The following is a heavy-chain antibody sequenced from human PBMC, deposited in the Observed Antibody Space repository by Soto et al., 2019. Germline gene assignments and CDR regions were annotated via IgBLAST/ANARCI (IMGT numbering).Heavy chain of an antibody. Sequence: QVQLVESGGGVVQPGRSLRLSCAACGFTVSSFAIHWVRVSPGRGVAGVAVISYDGSKEHYANSVKGRFTTSRDTSNNTLYIHMTSLRTDDTAVYYWLRGGSDLYWYFDLGGRGTLVTVSS. J-gene: IGHJ2*01. V-gene: IGHV3-30-3*01. CDR2: ISYDGSKE. D-gene: IGHD2-21*02. CDR3: LRGGSDLYWYFDL. CDR1: GFTVSSFA.